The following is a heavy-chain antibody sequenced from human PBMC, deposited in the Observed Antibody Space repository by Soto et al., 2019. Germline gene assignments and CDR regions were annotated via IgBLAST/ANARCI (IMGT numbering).Heavy chain of an antibody. Sequence: SQTLSLTCTVAGGSISSYYWSWIRQAPEKGLEWIGYIYYSGSTNYNPSLKSRVTISVDTSKNQFSLKLNSMTAADTAVYYCARHNFGSTSTYFDYWGQGTLVTVSS. CDR2: IYYSGST. D-gene: IGHD3-10*01. J-gene: IGHJ4*02. CDR1: GGSISSYY. V-gene: IGHV4-59*08. CDR3: ARHNFGSTSTYFDY.